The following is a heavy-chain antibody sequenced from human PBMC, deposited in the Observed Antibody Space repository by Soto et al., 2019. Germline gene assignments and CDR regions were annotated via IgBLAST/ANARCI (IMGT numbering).Heavy chain of an antibody. J-gene: IGHJ4*02. D-gene: IGHD6-19*01. CDR1: GYTFTSYA. V-gene: IGHV1-3*01. Sequence: QVQLVQSGAEVKKPGASVKVSCKASGYTFTSYAMHWVRKAPGQRLEWMGWINAANGDTKYSQKFQGRVSITRDTSASTAYMELSSLRSEDTAIYYCACSGWQLFRYYFDYWGQGTLVTVSS. CDR3: ACSGWQLFRYYFDY. CDR2: INAANGDT.